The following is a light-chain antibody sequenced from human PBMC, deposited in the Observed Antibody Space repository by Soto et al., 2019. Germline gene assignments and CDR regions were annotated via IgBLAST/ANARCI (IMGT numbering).Light chain of an antibody. CDR3: SSYAGSNSMI. Sequence: QSALTQPAFVSGSPGQSITISCTGTSSDVGSYNLVSWYQQHPGRVPKLMIYEDNKRPSGVSNRFSGSKSGNTASLTISGLQAEDEADYYCSSYAGSNSMIFGGGTKLTVL. J-gene: IGLJ2*01. CDR1: SSDVGSYNL. V-gene: IGLV2-23*01. CDR2: EDN.